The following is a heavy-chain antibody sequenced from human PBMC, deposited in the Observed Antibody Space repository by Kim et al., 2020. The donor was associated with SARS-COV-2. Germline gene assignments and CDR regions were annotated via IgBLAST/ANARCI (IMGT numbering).Heavy chain of an antibody. V-gene: IGHV3-7*01. Sequence: LHYGSGRFTNSGDNAKNSLYLQMNSLRAEDTAVYYCARELRPSYYYGRDVWGQGTTVTVSS. CDR3: ARELRPSYYYGRDV. J-gene: IGHJ6*02.